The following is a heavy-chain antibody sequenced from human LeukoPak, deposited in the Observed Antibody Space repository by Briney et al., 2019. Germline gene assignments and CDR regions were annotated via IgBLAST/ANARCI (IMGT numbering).Heavy chain of an antibody. D-gene: IGHD2-15*01. CDR2: IIPIFGTA. Sequence: ASVKVSCKASGGTFSSYAIGWVRQAPGQGLEWMGGIIPIFGTANYAQKFQGRVTITADESTSTAYMELSSLRSEDTAVYYCASDCSGGSCYSYAFDIWGQGTMVTVSS. V-gene: IGHV1-69*01. CDR3: ASDCSGGSCYSYAFDI. J-gene: IGHJ3*02. CDR1: GGTFSSYA.